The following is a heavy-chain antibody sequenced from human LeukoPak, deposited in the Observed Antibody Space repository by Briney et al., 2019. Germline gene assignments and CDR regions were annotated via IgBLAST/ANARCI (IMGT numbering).Heavy chain of an antibody. V-gene: IGHV5-10-1*01. CDR1: GYIFTSYW. CDR3: ASEGVGTYSSSSP. D-gene: IGHD6-6*01. CDR2: IDPSDSYT. J-gene: IGHJ4*02. Sequence: GESLKISCKGSGYIFTSYWISWVRQMPGKGLEWMGRIDPSDSYTNYSPSFQGHVTISADKSISTAYLQWSSLKASDTAMYYCASEGVGTYSSSSPWGQGTLVTVSS.